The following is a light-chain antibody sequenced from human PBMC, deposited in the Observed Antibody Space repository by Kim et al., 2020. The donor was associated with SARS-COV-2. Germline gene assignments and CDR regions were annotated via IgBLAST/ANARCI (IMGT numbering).Light chain of an antibody. J-gene: IGLJ3*02. V-gene: IGLV2-11*03. CDR2: DVN. CDR3: CSYAGSPV. Sequence: PGQSVAISCTGTGSDVGGYNFVSWYQQYPGKAPKVMIYDVNKRPSGVPDRFSGSKSGNTASLTISGLQAEDEADYYCCSYAGSPVFGGGTQLTVL. CDR1: GSDVGGYNF.